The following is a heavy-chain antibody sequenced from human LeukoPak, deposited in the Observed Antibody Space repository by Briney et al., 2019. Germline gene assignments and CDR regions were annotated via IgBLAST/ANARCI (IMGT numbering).Heavy chain of an antibody. V-gene: IGHV3-23*01. J-gene: IGHJ3*02. CDR2: ISGSSGST. D-gene: IGHD2-8*02. Sequence: GGSLRLSYAASGFTFSSYGMNWVRQAPGKGLEWVSTISGSSGSTYYADSVKGRFTISRGNAKNSLYLQMNSLRAEDTAVYYCANLVPRDAFDIWGQGTMVTVSS. CDR3: ANLVPRDAFDI. CDR1: GFTFSSYG.